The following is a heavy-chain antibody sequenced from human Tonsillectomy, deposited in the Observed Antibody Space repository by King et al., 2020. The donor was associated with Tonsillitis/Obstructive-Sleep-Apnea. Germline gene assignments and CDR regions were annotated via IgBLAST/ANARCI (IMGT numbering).Heavy chain of an antibody. J-gene: IGHJ6*03. CDR1: GGSFSGYY. V-gene: IGHV4-34*01. CDR2: INHSGST. Sequence: VQLQQWGAGLLKPSETLSLTCAVYGGSFSGYYWSWIRQPPGKGLEWIGEINHSGSTNYNPSLKSRVTISVDTSKNQFSLKLSSVTAADTAVYYCARGPTELQGYYMDVWGKGTTVTVSS. D-gene: IGHD1-26*01. CDR3: ARGPTELQGYYMDV.